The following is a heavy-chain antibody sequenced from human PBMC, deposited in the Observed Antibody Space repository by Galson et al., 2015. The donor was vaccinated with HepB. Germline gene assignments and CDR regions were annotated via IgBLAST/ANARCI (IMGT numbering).Heavy chain of an antibody. Sequence: SLRLSCAASGFTFSSYWMSWVRQAPGKGLEWVANIKQDGSEKYYVDSVKGRFTISRDNAKNSLYLQMNSLRAEDTAVYYCARWGRRKTIRSPFDYWGQGTLVTVSS. D-gene: IGHD3-16*01. V-gene: IGHV3-7*01. J-gene: IGHJ4*02. CDR3: ARWGRRKTIRSPFDY. CDR1: GFTFSSYW. CDR2: IKQDGSEK.